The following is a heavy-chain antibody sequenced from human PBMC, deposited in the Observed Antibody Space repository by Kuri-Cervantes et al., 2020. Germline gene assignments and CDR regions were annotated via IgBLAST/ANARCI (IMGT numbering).Heavy chain of an antibody. D-gene: IGHD1-26*01. J-gene: IGHJ3*02. Sequence: GESLKISCAASGFTFSTYWMSWVRQAPGKGLEWVANIKQDGSERYYVDSVTGRFTISRDNAKNSRFLQMNSLRAEDTALYYCARVVPTEDTFDIWGQGTMVTVSS. V-gene: IGHV3-7*04. CDR1: GFTFSTYW. CDR2: IKQDGSER. CDR3: ARVVPTEDTFDI.